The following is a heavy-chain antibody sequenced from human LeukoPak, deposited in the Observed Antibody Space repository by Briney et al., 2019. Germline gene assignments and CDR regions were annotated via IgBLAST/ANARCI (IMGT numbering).Heavy chain of an antibody. J-gene: IGHJ4*02. D-gene: IGHD3-16*01. CDR3: ARVWGGDDY. Sequence: ASVKVSCKTSGYTFHSYGINWVRQAPGQALEWMGRISPHNGNTNYAQKLLGRVTMTADTSTKTAYMELSSLRSEDTAAYYCARVWGGDDYWGQGTLVTVSS. CDR1: GYTFHSYG. CDR2: ISPHNGNT. V-gene: IGHV1-18*01.